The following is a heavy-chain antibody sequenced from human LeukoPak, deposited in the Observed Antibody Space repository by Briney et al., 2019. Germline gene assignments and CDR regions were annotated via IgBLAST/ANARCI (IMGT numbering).Heavy chain of an antibody. Sequence: GGSLRLSCTVSGFTVSSNSMSWVRQAPGKGLEWVSFIYSDNTHYSDSVKGRFTISRDNSKSTLYLQMNSLRAEDTAVYYCARDLEGSGSFYRPSYDYWGQGTLVTVSS. CDR2: IYSDNT. J-gene: IGHJ4*02. V-gene: IGHV3-53*01. CDR3: ARDLEGSGSFYRPSYDY. CDR1: GFTVSSNS. D-gene: IGHD3-10*01.